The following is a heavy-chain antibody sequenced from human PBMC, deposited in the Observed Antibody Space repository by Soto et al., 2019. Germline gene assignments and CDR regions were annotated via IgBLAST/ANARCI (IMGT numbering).Heavy chain of an antibody. CDR2: IYYSGST. Sequence: SETLSLTCTVSGGSISSGGYYWSWIRQHPGKGLEWIGYIYYSGSTYYNPSLKSRVTISVDTSKNQFSLKLSSVTAADTAVYYCARVPNAGDAFDIWGQGTMVTVSS. D-gene: IGHD2-2*01. J-gene: IGHJ3*02. CDR1: GGSISSGGYY. CDR3: ARVPNAGDAFDI. V-gene: IGHV4-61*08.